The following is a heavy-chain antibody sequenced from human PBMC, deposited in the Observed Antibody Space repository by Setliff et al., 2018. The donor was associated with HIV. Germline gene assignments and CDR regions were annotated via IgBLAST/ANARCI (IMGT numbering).Heavy chain of an antibody. CDR2: TRNKANSYTT. J-gene: IGHJ4*02. CDR1: GFTFSDHY. D-gene: IGHD2-15*01. CDR3: TRGMRPMVKRVPFDY. Sequence: PGGSLRLSCAASGFTFSDHYMDWVRQAPGKGLEWVGRTRNKANSYTTEYAASVKGRFTISRDDSKSIAYLQMNSLKSADAAVYYCTRGMRPMVKRVPFDYWGQGTLVTVSS. V-gene: IGHV3-72*01.